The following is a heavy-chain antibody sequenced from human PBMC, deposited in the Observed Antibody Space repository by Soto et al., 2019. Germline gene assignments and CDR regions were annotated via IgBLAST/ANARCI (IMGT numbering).Heavy chain of an antibody. CDR1: GFTFSSYS. CDR3: ARVGLRGYSYGFNFDY. D-gene: IGHD5-18*01. V-gene: IGHV3-48*02. CDR2: ISSSSSTI. J-gene: IGHJ4*02. Sequence: GGSLRLSCAASGFTFSSYSMNWVRQAPGKGLEWVSYISSSSSTIYYADSVKGRFTISRDNAKNSLYLQMNSLRDEDTAVYYCARVGLRGYSYGFNFDYWGQGTLVTVSS.